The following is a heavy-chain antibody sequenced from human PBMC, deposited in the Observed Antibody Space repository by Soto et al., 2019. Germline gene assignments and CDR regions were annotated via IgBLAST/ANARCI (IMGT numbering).Heavy chain of an antibody. J-gene: IGHJ5*02. V-gene: IGHV1-69*06. CDR1: GRTFSSYA. CDR3: ARPLGYCSSNSCPPVP. CDR2: IIPVFGTA. Sequence: SVKVSCKDSGRTFSSYASSWVRQAPGQGLEWMGGIIPVFGTANYAQKFQGRVTITADKYTSTAYLELSSLRSEDTAVYYCARPLGYCSSNSCPPVPWGQGTLGTGSS. D-gene: IGHD2-2*01.